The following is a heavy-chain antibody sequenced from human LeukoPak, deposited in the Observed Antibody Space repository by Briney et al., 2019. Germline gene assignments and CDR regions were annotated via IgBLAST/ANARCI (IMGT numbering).Heavy chain of an antibody. J-gene: IGHJ6*02. CDR1: GFSFISYG. CDR2: ISEDGRRK. V-gene: IGHV3-30*03. CDR3: ARATHSYGSSMLFVAMGYYYGMDV. Sequence: PGGSLRLSCAASGFSFISYGMHWVRQAPGKGLEWVGVISEDGRRKDYADSVKGRFTISRDNSKDTLYLQMNSLRAEDTAVYYCARATHSYGSSMLFVAMGYYYGMDVWGQGTTVTVSS. D-gene: IGHD5-18*01.